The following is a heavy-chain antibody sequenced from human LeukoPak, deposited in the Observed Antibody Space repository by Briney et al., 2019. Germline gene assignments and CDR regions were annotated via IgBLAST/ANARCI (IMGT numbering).Heavy chain of an antibody. CDR1: GFTFGDYA. J-gene: IGHJ6*03. CDR3: TRDRTTVTTWYYYYYMDV. CDR2: IRSKAYGGTT. V-gene: IGHV3-49*04. Sequence: HPGGSLRLSCTASGFTFGDYAMSWVRQAPGKGLEWVGFIRSKAYGGTTEYAASVKGRFTISRDDSKSIAYLQMNSLKTEDTAVYYCTRDRTTVTTWYYYYYMDVWGKGTTVTISS. D-gene: IGHD4-17*01.